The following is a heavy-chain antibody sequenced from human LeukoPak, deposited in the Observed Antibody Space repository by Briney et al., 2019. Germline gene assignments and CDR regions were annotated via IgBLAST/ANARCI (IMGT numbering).Heavy chain of an antibody. Sequence: GRSLTLSSEASASTFSDYYTSWISQAPGKGLGWVSYISSSGSTIYYADSVKGRFTISRDNAKNSLYLQMNSLRAEDTAVYYCATFAFYDSSGYWGQGTLVTVSS. CDR2: ISSSGSTI. J-gene: IGHJ4*02. CDR3: ATFAFYDSSGY. V-gene: IGHV3-11*04. CDR1: ASTFSDYY. D-gene: IGHD3-22*01.